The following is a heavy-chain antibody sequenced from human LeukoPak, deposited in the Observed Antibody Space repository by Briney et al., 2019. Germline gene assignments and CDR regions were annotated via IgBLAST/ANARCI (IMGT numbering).Heavy chain of an antibody. V-gene: IGHV4-39*07. D-gene: IGHD6-13*01. CDR1: GGSISSSSYY. CDR3: ARFDAWSIAAAGNDY. Sequence: PSETLSLTCTVSGGSISSSSYYWGWIRQPPGKGLEWIGSIYYSGSTNYNPSLKSRVTISVDTSKNQFSLKLSSVTAADTAVYYCARFDAWSIAAAGNDYWGQGTLVTVSS. CDR2: IYYSGST. J-gene: IGHJ4*02.